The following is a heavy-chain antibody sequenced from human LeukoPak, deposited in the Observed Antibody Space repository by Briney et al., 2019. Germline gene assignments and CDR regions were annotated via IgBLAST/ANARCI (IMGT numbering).Heavy chain of an antibody. D-gene: IGHD2-21*02. V-gene: IGHV5-51*01. CDR2: IYPSDSDT. CDR3: ARLVVTGVIDY. Sequence: GESLKISCKGSGYSFINYWIGWVRQMPGKGLGWMGIIYPSDSDTRYSPSFQGQVTILADKSISTTYLQWSSLKASDTAMYYCARLVVTGVIDYWGQGTLATVSS. CDR1: GYSFINYW. J-gene: IGHJ4*02.